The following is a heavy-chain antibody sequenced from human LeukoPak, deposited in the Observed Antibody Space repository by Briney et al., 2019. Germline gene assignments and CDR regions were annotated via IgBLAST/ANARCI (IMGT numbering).Heavy chain of an antibody. J-gene: IGHJ4*02. V-gene: IGHV3-23*01. CDR3: AKGSRGYFDWLLYFDY. D-gene: IGHD3-9*01. Sequence: GGSLRLSCAASGSIFNSYAMSWVRQAPGKGLEWVSAISGSDGGTNYADSVKGRFTISRDNSKNTLYLQMNSLRAEDTAVYYCAKGSRGYFDWLLYFDYWGQGTLVTVSS. CDR1: GSIFNSYA. CDR2: ISGSDGGT.